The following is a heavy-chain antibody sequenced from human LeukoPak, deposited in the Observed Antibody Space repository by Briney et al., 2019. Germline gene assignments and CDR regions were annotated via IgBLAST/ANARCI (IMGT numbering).Heavy chain of an antibody. CDR3: ARDTANQKYYDILTGYYTLGYYFDY. CDR2: ISSSSSYI. Sequence: PGGSLRLSCAASGFTFSSYSMNWVRQAPGKGLEWVSSISSSSSYIYYADSVKGRFTISRDNAKNSLYLQMNSLRAEDTAVYYCARDTANQKYYDILTGYYTLGYYFDYWGQGTLVTVSS. D-gene: IGHD3-9*01. CDR1: GFTFSSYS. J-gene: IGHJ4*02. V-gene: IGHV3-21*01.